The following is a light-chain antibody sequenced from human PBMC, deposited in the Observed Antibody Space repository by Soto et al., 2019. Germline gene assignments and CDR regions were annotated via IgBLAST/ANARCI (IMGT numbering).Light chain of an antibody. CDR3: QAYDSSLSGYV. J-gene: IGLJ1*01. CDR2: ANS. CDR1: SSNIGAGYN. V-gene: IGLV1-40*01. Sequence: QSVLTQPPSVSGAPGQRVTISCTGSSSNIGAGYNVHWYQQLPGTAPKLLIYANSNWPSGVPDRFSGSKSGTSASLAITGLQPEDEADYYCQAYDSSLSGYVFGTGTKLTVL.